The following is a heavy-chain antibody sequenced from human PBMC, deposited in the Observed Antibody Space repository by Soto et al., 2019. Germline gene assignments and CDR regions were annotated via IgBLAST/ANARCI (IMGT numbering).Heavy chain of an antibody. Sequence: EVQLVESGGGLVQPGGSLRLSCAASGFTFSSYEMNWVRQAPGKGLEWVSYISSSGSTIYYADSVKGRFTISRDNAKNSLYLQMNSLRAEDTAVYYCASLSYKSFDYWGQGTLVTVSS. D-gene: IGHD1-26*01. J-gene: IGHJ4*02. V-gene: IGHV3-48*03. CDR3: ASLSYKSFDY. CDR2: ISSSGSTI. CDR1: GFTFSSYE.